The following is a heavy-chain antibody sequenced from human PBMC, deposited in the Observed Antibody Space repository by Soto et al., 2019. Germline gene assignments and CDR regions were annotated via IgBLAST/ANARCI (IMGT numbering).Heavy chain of an antibody. D-gene: IGHD6-19*01. CDR2: ISYDGSNK. J-gene: IGHJ4*02. CDR1: GFIFSSYA. Sequence: QVQLVESGGGVVQPGRSLRLSCAASGFIFSSYAMHWVRQAPGKGLEWVAVISYDGSNKYYADSVKGRFTFSRDNSKNTLYLQMNSRRVEDTAVYYGARDMTSGWPIDYWGQGTLVTVSS. CDR3: ARDMTSGWPIDY. V-gene: IGHV3-30-3*01.